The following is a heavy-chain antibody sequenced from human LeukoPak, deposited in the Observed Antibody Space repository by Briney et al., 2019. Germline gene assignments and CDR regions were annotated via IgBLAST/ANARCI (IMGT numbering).Heavy chain of an antibody. J-gene: IGHJ5*02. D-gene: IGHD1-14*01. CDR2: MNPNSGNT. CDR3: ARDSLPPVGQPGVNWFDP. V-gene: IGHV1-8*03. CDR1: GYTFTSYD. Sequence: ASVKVSCKASGYTFTSYDINWVRQATGQGLEWMGWMNPNSGNTGYAQKFQGRVTITRNTSISTAYMELSSLRSEDMAVYYCARDSLPPVGQPGVNWFDPWGQGTLVTVSS.